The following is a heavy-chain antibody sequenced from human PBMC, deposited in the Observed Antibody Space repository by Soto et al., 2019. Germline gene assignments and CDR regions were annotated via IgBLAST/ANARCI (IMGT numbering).Heavy chain of an antibody. CDR1: GYTFTSYD. V-gene: IGHV1-8*01. CDR2: MNPISGNT. CDR3: ARDYFSSTSCYGGVDYYYYYMDV. Sequence: ASVKVSCKASGYTFTSYDINWVRQATGQGLERKGRMNPISGNTGYAQKFQGRVTMTRNTSISTAYMELSSLRSEDTAVYYCARDYFSSTSCYGGVDYYYYYMDVWGKGTTVTVSS. D-gene: IGHD2-2*01. J-gene: IGHJ6*03.